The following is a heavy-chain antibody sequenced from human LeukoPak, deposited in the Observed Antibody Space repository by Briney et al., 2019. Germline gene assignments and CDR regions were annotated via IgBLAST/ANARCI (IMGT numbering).Heavy chain of an antibody. J-gene: IGHJ4*02. D-gene: IGHD2-8*02. CDR3: ARDRRYFDTGGLGGPDY. CDR1: GFTFSSYS. CDR2: ISSSSSYI. V-gene: IGHV3-21*01. Sequence: KPGGSLRLSCAASGFTFSSYSMNWVRQAPGKGLEWVSSISSSSSYIYYADSMKGRFTISGDNAKNSLFLQMNNLRAEDTAVYYCARDRRYFDTGGLGGPDYWGQGTLITVSS.